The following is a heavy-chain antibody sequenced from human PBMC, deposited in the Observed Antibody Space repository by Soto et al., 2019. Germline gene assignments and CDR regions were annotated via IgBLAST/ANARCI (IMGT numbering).Heavy chain of an antibody. CDR2: IYYSGST. D-gene: IGHD6-6*01. CDR1: GGSISCYY. Sequence: SETLSLTCTLSGGSISCYYLSLIRQPPGKGLEWIGYIYYSGSTNYNPSLKSRVTISVDTSKNQFSLKLSSVTAADTAVYYCAREVRGAARPKIFYYFDYWGQGTLVTVSS. J-gene: IGHJ4*02. V-gene: IGHV4-59*01. CDR3: AREVRGAARPKIFYYFDY.